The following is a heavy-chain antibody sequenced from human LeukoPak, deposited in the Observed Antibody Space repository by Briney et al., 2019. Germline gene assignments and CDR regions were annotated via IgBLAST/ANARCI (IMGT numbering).Heavy chain of an antibody. CDR3: AKAGIAVPATPEY. J-gene: IGHJ4*02. V-gene: IGHV3-23*01. CDR2: ISSSGGTT. CDR1: GFTFSSYA. Sequence: GGCLRLSCAASGFTFSSYAMNWVRQAPGKGLECGSVISSSGGTTYYSDSVKGRFIISRDNSKNTLYLQMNSLRAEDTAVYYCAKAGIAVPATPEYCGQGTQVTVSS. D-gene: IGHD6-19*01.